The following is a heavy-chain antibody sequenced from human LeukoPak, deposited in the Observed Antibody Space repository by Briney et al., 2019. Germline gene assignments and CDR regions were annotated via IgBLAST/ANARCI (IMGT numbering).Heavy chain of an antibody. J-gene: IGHJ3*02. V-gene: IGHV1-2*02. CDR3: ARDRADRLAYYYGSGSKEDAFDI. Sequence: ASVKVSCKASGYTFTVYYMHWVRQAPGQGLEWMGWINPNSGGTNYAQTFQGRVTMTRDTSISTAYMELSRLRSDDTAVYYCARDRADRLAYYYGSGSKEDAFDIWGQGTMVTVSS. D-gene: IGHD3-10*01. CDR1: GYTFTVYY. CDR2: INPNSGGT.